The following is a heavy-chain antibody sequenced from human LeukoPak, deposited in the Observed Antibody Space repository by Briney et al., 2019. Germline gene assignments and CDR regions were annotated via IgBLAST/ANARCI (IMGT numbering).Heavy chain of an antibody. D-gene: IGHD2-15*01. CDR3: ARASYCSDGSCYSDY. CDR1: GYTFTNYG. J-gene: IGHJ4*02. V-gene: IGHV1-18*01. Sequence: GASVKVSCKASGYTFTNYGISWVRQAPGQGLEWMGWISAYNGNTNYAQKLQGRVTMTTDTSTSTAYMELRSLKSDDTAVYYCARASYCSDGSCYSDYWGQGTLVTVSS. CDR2: ISAYNGNT.